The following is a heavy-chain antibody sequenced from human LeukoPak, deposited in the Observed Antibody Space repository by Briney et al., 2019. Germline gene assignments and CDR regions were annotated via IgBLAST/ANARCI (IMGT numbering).Heavy chain of an antibody. CDR1: GFSFSSNS. V-gene: IGHV3-23*01. D-gene: IGHD1-26*01. CDR2: ISGSGDRI. J-gene: IGHJ5*02. CDR3: GKDSYVGVNWFDP. Sequence: GGSLRLYCAASGFSFSSNSMSWVRRAPGKGLEWVSAISGSGDRIFYADSVKGRFTISRDNSKNMVYLQMNSLRAEDTAFYYCGKDSYVGVNWFDPRGQGTLVTVSS.